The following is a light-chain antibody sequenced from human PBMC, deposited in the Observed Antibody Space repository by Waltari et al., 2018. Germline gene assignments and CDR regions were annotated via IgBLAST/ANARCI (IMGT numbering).Light chain of an antibody. Sequence: EIVLTQSPGTLSLSPGERATLSCRASQSVSHSNLAWYQQKGGQAPRLLIYGASSRATGIPDRFSGSGSGTDFTLTISRLEPEDFGVYYCQQYAGSPFTFGGGTKVEI. CDR2: GAS. CDR1: QSVSHSN. CDR3: QQYAGSPFT. V-gene: IGKV3-20*01. J-gene: IGKJ4*01.